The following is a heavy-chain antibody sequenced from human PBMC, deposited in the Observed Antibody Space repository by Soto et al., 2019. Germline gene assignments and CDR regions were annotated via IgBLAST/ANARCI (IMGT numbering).Heavy chain of an antibody. V-gene: IGHV1-2*04. CDR3: ARGHSTDCSNGVCSFFYNHEMDV. CDR1: GYSFTDYH. D-gene: IGHD2-8*01. CDR2: INPKSGGT. J-gene: IGHJ6*02. Sequence: SVKVSCKASGYSFTDYHIHRVRQAPVQGLEWLGRINPKSGGTSTAQKFQGWVTMTRDRSISTVYMELTRLRSDDTAVYFCARGHSTDCSNGVCSFFYNHEMDVWGQGTTVTVSS.